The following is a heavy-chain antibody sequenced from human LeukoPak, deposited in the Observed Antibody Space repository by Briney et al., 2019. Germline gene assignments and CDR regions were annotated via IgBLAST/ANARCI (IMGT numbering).Heavy chain of an antibody. J-gene: IGHJ6*02. V-gene: IGHV3-74*01. Sequence: SGGSLRLSCAASGFTFSSYWMHWVRQAPGKGLVWVSRINSDGSSTSYADSVKGRFTISRDNAKNTLYLQMNSLRAEDTAVYYCARKRNYYYYGMDVWGQGTTVTVSS. CDR1: GFTFSSYW. CDR3: ARKRNYYYYGMDV. CDR2: INSDGSST.